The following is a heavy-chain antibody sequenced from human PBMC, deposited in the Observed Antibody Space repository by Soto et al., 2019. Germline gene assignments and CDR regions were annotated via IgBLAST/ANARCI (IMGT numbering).Heavy chain of an antibody. CDR2: IYYSGST. Sequence: PSETLSLTCTVSGGSIRSGDYYWSWIRQPPGKGLEWIGYIYYSGSTNYNPSLKSRVTISVDTSKNQFSLKLSSVTAADTAVYYCARSRPNTYYYYSSGYPAFDYWGQGTLVTVSS. CDR3: ARSRPNTYYYYSSGYPAFDY. D-gene: IGHD3-22*01. J-gene: IGHJ4*02. CDR1: GGSIRSGDYY. V-gene: IGHV4-61*08.